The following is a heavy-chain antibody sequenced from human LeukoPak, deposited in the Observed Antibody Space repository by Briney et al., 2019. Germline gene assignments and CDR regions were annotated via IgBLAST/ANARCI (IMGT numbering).Heavy chain of an antibody. V-gene: IGHV3-21*01. J-gene: IGHJ3*02. D-gene: IGHD1-26*01. CDR1: RFTFSSYS. CDR3: ARRGLPVGDAFDI. CDR2: ISSSGSYI. Sequence: GGSLRLSCAASRFTFSSYSMNWVRQAPGKGLEWVASISSSGSYIYYADSVKGRFTISRDNAKNSLYLQMNSLRAEDTAVYYCARRGLPVGDAFDIWGQGTMVTVSS.